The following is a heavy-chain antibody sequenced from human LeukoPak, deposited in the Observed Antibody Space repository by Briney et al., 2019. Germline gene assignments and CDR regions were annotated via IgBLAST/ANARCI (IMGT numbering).Heavy chain of an antibody. D-gene: IGHD3-22*01. CDR2: IIPIFGTA. Sequence: ASVKVSCKASGGTFSSYAISWVRQAPGQGLEWMGGIIPIFGTANYAQKFQGRVTITADESTSTAYMELSSLRPEDTAVYYCARVSTMIVSTGAFDIWGQGTMVTVSS. CDR1: GGTFSSYA. V-gene: IGHV1-69*13. J-gene: IGHJ3*02. CDR3: ARVSTMIVSTGAFDI.